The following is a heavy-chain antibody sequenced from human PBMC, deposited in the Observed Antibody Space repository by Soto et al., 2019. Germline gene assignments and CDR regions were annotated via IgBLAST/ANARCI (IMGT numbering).Heavy chain of an antibody. CDR1: GFTFSSYW. Sequence: GGSLRLSCVASGFTFSSYWMSWVRRAPGGGLEWVANIKQDGTEIHYVESVKGRFTIFRDNAKKSLYLRVNSLRAEDTAVYFCASYSGSYFPVGHDRWGQGTLVTVSS. J-gene: IGHJ5*02. CDR3: ASYSGSYFPVGHDR. V-gene: IGHV3-7*01. CDR2: IKQDGTEI. D-gene: IGHD1-26*01.